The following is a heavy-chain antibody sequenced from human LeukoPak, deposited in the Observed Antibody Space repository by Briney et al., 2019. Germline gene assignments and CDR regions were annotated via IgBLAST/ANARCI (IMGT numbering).Heavy chain of an antibody. V-gene: IGHV3-11*01. Sequence: GGSLRLSCAASGFTFSDYYMSWIRQAPGKGLEWVSYISSSSSAIYYADSVKGRFTISRDNAKNSLYLQMNSLRAEDTAVYYCARCLVGVTYYFDYWGQGTLVTVSS. CDR3: ARCLVGVTYYFDY. J-gene: IGHJ4*02. CDR2: ISSSSSAI. D-gene: IGHD1-26*01. CDR1: GFTFSDYY.